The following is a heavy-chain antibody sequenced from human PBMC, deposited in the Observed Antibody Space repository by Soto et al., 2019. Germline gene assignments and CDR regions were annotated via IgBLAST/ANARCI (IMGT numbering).Heavy chain of an antibody. CDR1: GGSISSYY. CDR2: IYYSGST. J-gene: IGHJ5*02. Sequence: PSETLSLTCTVSGGSISSYYWSWIRQPPGKGLEWIGYIYYSGSTNYNPSLKSRVTISVDTSKNQFSLKLSSVTAADTAVYYCARAVQRLGPLNGFDPWGQGTLVTGS. V-gene: IGHV4-59*01. D-gene: IGHD6-6*01. CDR3: ARAVQRLGPLNGFDP.